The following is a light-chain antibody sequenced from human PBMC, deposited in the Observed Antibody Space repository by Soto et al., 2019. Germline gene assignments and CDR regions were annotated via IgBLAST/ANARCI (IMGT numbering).Light chain of an antibody. V-gene: IGKV3-11*01. J-gene: IGKJ4*01. CDR1: QSVSSY. CDR2: DAS. CDR3: QQRSDLVT. Sequence: EIVLTQSPATLSLSPGERATLSCRASQSVSSYLAWYQQKPGQGPRLLIYDASNKATGIPGRFSGSGSGTDITLTISILDPEDSTDYYCQQRSDLVTFGRGTKVEIK.